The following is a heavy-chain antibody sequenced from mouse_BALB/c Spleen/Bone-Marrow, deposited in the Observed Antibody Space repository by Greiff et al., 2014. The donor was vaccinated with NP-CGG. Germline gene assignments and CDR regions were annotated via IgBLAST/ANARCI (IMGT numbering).Heavy chain of an antibody. J-gene: IGHJ4*01. CDR2: IYPGNGDT. D-gene: IGHD3-1*01. Sequence: QVQLQQPGAELVKPGASVKMSCKASGYTFTSYNMHWVKQTPGQGLEWIGAIYPGNGDTSYNQKFKGKATLTADKSSSTAYMQLSSLTSEDSAVYYCARSGSSGYYAMDYWRQGTSVTVSS. V-gene: IGHV1-12*01. CDR3: ARSGSSGYYAMDY. CDR1: GYTFTSYN.